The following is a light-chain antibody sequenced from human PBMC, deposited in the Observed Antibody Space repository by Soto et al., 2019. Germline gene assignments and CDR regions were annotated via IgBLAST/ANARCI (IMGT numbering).Light chain of an antibody. Sequence: IVVTQAPGTLSLYPGERATLSCRASQSVSSSYLAWYQQKPGQAPRLRIYGASNRATGIPDRFSGSGSGTDFSLSISRLEPEDSAVYYCQLSGSSPPPFAEGTKVDIK. CDR1: QSVSSSY. V-gene: IGKV3-20*01. J-gene: IGKJ1*01. CDR3: QLSGSSPPP. CDR2: GAS.